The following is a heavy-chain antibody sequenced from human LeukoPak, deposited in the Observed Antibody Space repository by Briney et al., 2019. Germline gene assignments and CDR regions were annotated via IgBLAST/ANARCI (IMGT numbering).Heavy chain of an antibody. CDR3: AKDTPLTTYTSGWSSNSFDY. CDR2: ITGGSGAK. Sequence: GGSLRLSCKSLDSPCSFAMSWVRQAPGKGLEWVSTITGGSGAKYYADSVKGRFTIFRDNSKDTLYLQMHSLRAEDTAVYFCAKDTPLTTYTSGWSSNSFDYWGQGTLVAVSS. CDR1: DSPCSFA. D-gene: IGHD6-19*01. V-gene: IGHV3-23*01. J-gene: IGHJ4*02.